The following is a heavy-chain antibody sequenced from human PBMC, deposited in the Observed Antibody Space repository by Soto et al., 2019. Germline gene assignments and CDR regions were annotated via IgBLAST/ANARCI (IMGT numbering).Heavy chain of an antibody. D-gene: IGHD2-2*01. J-gene: IGHJ4*02. CDR3: ARDCSSTSCYLTLDY. CDR2: ISGSGGST. CDR1: GFTFSSYA. V-gene: IGHV3-23*01. Sequence: GGSLRLSCAASGFTFSSYAMSWVRQAPGKGLEWVSAISGSGGSTYYADSVKGRFTISRDNSKNTLYLQMNSLRAEDTAVYYCARDCSSTSCYLTLDYWGQGTLVTVSS.